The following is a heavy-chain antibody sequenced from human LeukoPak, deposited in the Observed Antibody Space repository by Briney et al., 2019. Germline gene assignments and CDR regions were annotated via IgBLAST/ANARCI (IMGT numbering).Heavy chain of an antibody. D-gene: IGHD3-16*01. CDR3: ARDTWGYFDY. CDR2: INTDGSST. CDR1: GFTFSSYW. J-gene: IGHJ4*02. Sequence: GGSLRLSCAASGFTFSSYWMHWVRQAPGKGLVWVSRINTDGSSTSYADSVKGRFTISRDNTQNSLYLQMNSLRAEDTAVYYCARDTWGYFDYWGQGTLVTVPS. V-gene: IGHV3-74*01.